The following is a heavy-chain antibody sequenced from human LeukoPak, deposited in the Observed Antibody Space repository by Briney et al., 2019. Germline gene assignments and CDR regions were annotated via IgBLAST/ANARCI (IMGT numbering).Heavy chain of an antibody. V-gene: IGHV1-69*13. CDR3: AREPCGGDCYREGYYFDY. CDR1: GGTFSSYA. Sequence: ASVKVSCRASGGTFSSYAFSWVRQAPGQGLEWMGGIIPIFGTANYAQKFQGRVTITADESTSTAYMELSSLRSEDTAVYYCAREPCGGDCYREGYYFDYWGQGTLVTVSS. J-gene: IGHJ4*02. CDR2: IIPIFGTA. D-gene: IGHD2-21*01.